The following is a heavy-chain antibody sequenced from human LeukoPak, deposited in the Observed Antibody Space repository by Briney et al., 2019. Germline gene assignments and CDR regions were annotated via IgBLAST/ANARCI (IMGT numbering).Heavy chain of an antibody. CDR1: GGSIGSGGYY. Sequence: SETLSLTCTVSGGSIGSGGYYWGWIRQHPGKGLEWIGYIYYSGSTYYNPSLKSRVTISVDTSKNQFSLKLSSVTAADTAVYYCARGVWFGELLYYPHFDYWGQGTLVTVSS. CDR2: IYYSGST. V-gene: IGHV4-31*03. CDR3: ARGVWFGELLYYPHFDY. J-gene: IGHJ4*02. D-gene: IGHD3-10*01.